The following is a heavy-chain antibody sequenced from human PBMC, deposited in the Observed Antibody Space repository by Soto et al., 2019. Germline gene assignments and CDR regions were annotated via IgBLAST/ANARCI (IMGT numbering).Heavy chain of an antibody. V-gene: IGHV3-23*01. J-gene: IGHJ4*02. Sequence: EVQLLASGGGLIQPGGSLRLSCVASGFSFSTYVMSWVRQAPGKGLEWILAINGGGGSTYYAGSVKGRFTISRDNSKNTLYLQMNSLGADDTAVYYCVKGSRDSRPYYFDYWGQGTQVTVSP. CDR3: VKGSRDSRPYYFDY. D-gene: IGHD3-3*01. CDR1: GFSFSTYV. CDR2: INGGGGST.